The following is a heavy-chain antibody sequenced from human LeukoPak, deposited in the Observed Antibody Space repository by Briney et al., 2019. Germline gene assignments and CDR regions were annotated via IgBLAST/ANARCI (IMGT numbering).Heavy chain of an antibody. CDR1: GYTFTSYD. V-gene: IGHV1-8*01. J-gene: IGHJ4*02. CDR2: MNPNSGNT. Sequence: ASVTVSCKASGYTFTSYDINWVRQAPGQGLEWMGWMNPNSGNTGYAQKFQGRVTMTRNTSISTAYMELSSLRSEDTAVYYCARGLYYYDSSGYSYYFDYWGQGTLVTVSS. CDR3: ARGLYYYDSSGYSYYFDY. D-gene: IGHD3-22*01.